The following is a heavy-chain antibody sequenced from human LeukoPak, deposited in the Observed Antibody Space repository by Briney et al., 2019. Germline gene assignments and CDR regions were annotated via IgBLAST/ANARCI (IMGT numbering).Heavy chain of an antibody. J-gene: IGHJ5*01. Sequence: GSLRLSCAASGFTFSSYEMNWVRQAPGKGLEWLSYISSGGSTIYYADSVKGRFTISRDNPKNSLYMQMNSLGAEDTAFYYCARGWFDSWGQGTLVTVSS. CDR1: GFTFSSYE. CDR3: ARGWFDS. CDR2: ISSGGSTI. V-gene: IGHV3-48*03.